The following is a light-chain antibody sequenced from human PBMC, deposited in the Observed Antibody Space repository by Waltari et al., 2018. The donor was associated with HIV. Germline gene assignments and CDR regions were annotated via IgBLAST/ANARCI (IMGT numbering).Light chain of an antibody. J-gene: IGLJ1*01. V-gene: IGLV2-14*01. Sequence: QSALTQPASVSGSPGQSITISCPGTSSDVGGYNYVSWYQQHPGRAPTVVVYEVSNLPSGISNRFSGSKSGNTASLTISGLQAEDEADYYCISYTSGSTLYVFGTGTKVTVL. CDR3: ISYTSGSTLYV. CDR2: EVS. CDR1: SSDVGGYNY.